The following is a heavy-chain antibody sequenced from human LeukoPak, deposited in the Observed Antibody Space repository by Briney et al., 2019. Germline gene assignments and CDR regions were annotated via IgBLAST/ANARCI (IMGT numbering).Heavy chain of an antibody. CDR3: ARGDISRPGITIFGVVSNWFDP. CDR1: GGSFSGYC. D-gene: IGHD3-3*01. CDR2: INHSGST. Sequence: PSETLSLTCAVYGGSFSGYCWSWIRQPPGNGLEWIGEINHSGSTNYNPSLKSRVTISVDTSKNQFSLKLSSVTAADTAVYYCARGDISRPGITIFGVVSNWFDPWGQGTLVTVSS. J-gene: IGHJ5*02. V-gene: IGHV4-34*01.